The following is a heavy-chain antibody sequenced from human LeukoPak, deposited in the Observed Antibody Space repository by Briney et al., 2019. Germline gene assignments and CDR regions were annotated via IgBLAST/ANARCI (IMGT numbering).Heavy chain of an antibody. Sequence: SQTLSLTCTVSGGSISSGGYSWSWIRQHPGKGLEWIGYIYYSGSTYYNPSLKSRVTISVDTSKNQFSLKLSSVTAADTAVYYCARAGYYYDSSGYYKYYFDYWGQGTLVTVSS. CDR3: ARAGYYYDSSGYYKYYFDY. CDR2: IYYSGST. D-gene: IGHD3-22*01. J-gene: IGHJ4*02. CDR1: GGSISSGGYS. V-gene: IGHV4-31*03.